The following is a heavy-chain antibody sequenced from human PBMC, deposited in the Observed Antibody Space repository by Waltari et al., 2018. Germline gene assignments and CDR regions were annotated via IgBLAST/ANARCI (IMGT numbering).Heavy chain of an antibody. D-gene: IGHD6-19*01. Sequence: QVQLQQWGAGLLKPSETLSLTCAVYGGSFSGYYWSWIRQPPGKGLEWIGEINHSGSTNYNPSLKSRVTISVDTSKNQFSLKLGSVTAADTAVYYCARGLSPPGYSSGWYYFDYWGQGTLVTVSS. CDR3: ARGLSPPGYSSGWYYFDY. CDR1: GGSFSGYY. V-gene: IGHV4-34*01. CDR2: INHSGST. J-gene: IGHJ4*02.